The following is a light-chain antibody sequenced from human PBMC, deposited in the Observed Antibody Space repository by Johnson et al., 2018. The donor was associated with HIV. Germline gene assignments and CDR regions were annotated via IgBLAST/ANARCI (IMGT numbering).Light chain of an antibody. J-gene: IGLJ1*01. CDR2: DNN. CDR3: GTWDSSLSAHYV. V-gene: IGLV1-51*01. Sequence: HSVLTQPPSVSAAPGQKVTISCSGSSSNIGNNYVSWYQQLPGTAPKLLIYDNNKRPSGIPDRFSASKSGTSATLGITGLQTGDEADYYCGTWDSSLSAHYVFGTGTKITVL. CDR1: SSNIGNNY.